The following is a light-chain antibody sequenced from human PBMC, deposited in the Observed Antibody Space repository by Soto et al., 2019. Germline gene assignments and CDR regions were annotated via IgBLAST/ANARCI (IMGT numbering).Light chain of an antibody. Sequence: EIVLTQSPGTLSLSPGERATLSCRASQTVSSSFLAWYQRKPGQAPRLLIYGATSRATGIPVRFSGSGSGTDFTLTISRLEPEAFAVYYCQQYGDSPWTFGQGTKVDIK. CDR1: QTVSSSF. V-gene: IGKV3-20*01. J-gene: IGKJ1*01. CDR3: QQYGDSPWT. CDR2: GAT.